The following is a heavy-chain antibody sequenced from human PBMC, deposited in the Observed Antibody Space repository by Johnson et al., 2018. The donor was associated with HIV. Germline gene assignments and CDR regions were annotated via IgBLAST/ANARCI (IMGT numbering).Heavy chain of an antibody. V-gene: IGHV3-30-3*01. CDR3: AKEMYGSGWSGRSSDI. D-gene: IGHD6-19*01. Sequence: QVQLVESGGGVVQPGRSLRLSCAAYGFTFSSYVMHWVRQAPGKGLEWVAVISYDGSNKYYAESVKGRFTISRDNSKNTLYLQMNSLRAEDTAVYYCAKEMYGSGWSGRSSDIWGQGTMVTVSS. J-gene: IGHJ3*02. CDR1: GFTFSSYV. CDR2: ISYDGSNK.